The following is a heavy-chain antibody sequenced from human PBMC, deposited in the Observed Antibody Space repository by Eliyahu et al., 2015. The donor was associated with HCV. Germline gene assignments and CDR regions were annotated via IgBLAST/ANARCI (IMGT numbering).Heavy chain of an antibody. CDR3: AKVGDFYASGTYDY. V-gene: IGHV3-23*04. CDR1: GFPFXSYA. Sequence: EVQLVESGGDLVQXGGSXRLXCAGXGFPFXSYAMSWVRQAPGKGLXWVSSISGSGSDTNYADSAKGRFTISRDNSKNTLYLQMNNLRAEDTAIYYCAKVGDFYASGTYDYWGQGTLVTVSS. CDR2: ISGSGSDT. D-gene: IGHD3-10*01. J-gene: IGHJ4*02.